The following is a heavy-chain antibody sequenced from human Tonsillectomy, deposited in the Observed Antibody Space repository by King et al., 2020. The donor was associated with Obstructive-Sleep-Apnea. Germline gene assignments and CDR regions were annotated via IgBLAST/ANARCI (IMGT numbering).Heavy chain of an antibody. CDR2: ITPTDGST. CDR3: ARITILVNHSGMDV. V-gene: IGHV1-46*01. J-gene: IGHJ6*04. Sequence: VQLVESGAAVKQPGASVKFSCKASGFTFTTVYIHWVRQAPGQGLEWMGIITPTDGSTSNAQKFQGRVTMTRDTSTSTVYVELGGLRSEETAEYYCARITILVNHSGMDVWGKGTTVTVSS. D-gene: IGHD3-3*01. CDR1: GFTFTTVY.